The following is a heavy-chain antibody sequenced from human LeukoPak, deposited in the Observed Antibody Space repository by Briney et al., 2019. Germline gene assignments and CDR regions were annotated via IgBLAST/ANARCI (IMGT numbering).Heavy chain of an antibody. CDR2: IDPRSGGS. V-gene: IGHV1-2*02. J-gene: IGHJ3*02. CDR3: AKDLRVGSGWSDASDI. D-gene: IGHD6-19*01. Sequence: VASVRLSCKASGYTFTACNMHWVRQAPGQGLEWMGWIDPRSGGSNYAQKFQGRVTMTRDTSISTGYMELSRLRSDDTAVYYCAKDLRVGSGWSDASDIWGQGTMVTVTS. CDR1: GYTFTACN.